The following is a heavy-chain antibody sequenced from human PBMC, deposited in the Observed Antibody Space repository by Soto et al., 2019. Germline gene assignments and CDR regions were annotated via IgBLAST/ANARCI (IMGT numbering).Heavy chain of an antibody. V-gene: IGHV3-23*01. D-gene: IGHD2-2*03. J-gene: IGHJ4*02. CDR1: GFTVSSYA. CDR2: ISAST. CDR3: AIRMDITRWYYLDY. Sequence: EMQLLESGGGLVQAGGSLRLSCAASGFTVSSYALNWVRQAPGKGLEWVSGISASTYYADSVKGRFTISRDTSKNTLYLQMNSLRAEDTAIYFCAIRMDITRWYYLDYWGQGTLVTVSS.